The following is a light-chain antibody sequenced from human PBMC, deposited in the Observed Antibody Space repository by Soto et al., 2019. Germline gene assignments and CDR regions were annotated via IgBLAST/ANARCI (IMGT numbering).Light chain of an antibody. CDR3: QQFDSVPCT. V-gene: IGKV1-33*01. CDR1: QDIKNY. J-gene: IGKJ2*02. CDR2: DAA. Sequence: IQMTQSPSSLSPSVGDRITITCQASQDIKNYVIWYQHKPGKAPKLLIYDAASLGTGVSSRFSGSGSGTHFTLAISSLQPEDIATYYCQQFDSVPCTFRQGTKLEIK.